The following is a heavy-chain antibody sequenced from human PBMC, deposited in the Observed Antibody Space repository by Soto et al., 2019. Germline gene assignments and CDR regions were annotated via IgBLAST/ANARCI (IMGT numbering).Heavy chain of an antibody. Sequence: PGESLKISCKGSGDGFTRYWIGCVRQMPGKGLEWMGIIYPGDSDTRYSPSFQGQVTISADKSISTAYLQWSSLKASDTAMYYCARGLRLTRYYYYGMDVWGQGTKVTVSS. V-gene: IGHV5-51*01. CDR1: GDGFTRYW. J-gene: IGHJ6*02. D-gene: IGHD3-3*01. CDR3: ARGLRLTRYYYYGMDV. CDR2: IYPGDSDT.